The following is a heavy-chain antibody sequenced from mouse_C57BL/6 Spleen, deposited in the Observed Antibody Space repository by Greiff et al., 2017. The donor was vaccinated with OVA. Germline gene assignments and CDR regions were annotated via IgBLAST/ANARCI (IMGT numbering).Heavy chain of an antibody. J-gene: IGHJ3*01. D-gene: IGHD2-3*01. Sequence: VQLQQSGPELVKPGASVKISCKASGYAFSSSWMNWVKQRPGKGLEWIGRIYPGDGDTNYNGKFKGKATLTADKSSSTAYMQLSSLTSEDSAVXFCAGRGGHDGPFAYWGQGTLVTVSA. V-gene: IGHV1-82*01. CDR1: GYAFSSSW. CDR2: IYPGDGDT. CDR3: AGRGGHDGPFAY.